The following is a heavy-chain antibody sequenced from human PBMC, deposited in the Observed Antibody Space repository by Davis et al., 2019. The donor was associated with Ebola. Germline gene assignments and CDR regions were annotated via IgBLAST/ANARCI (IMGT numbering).Heavy chain of an antibody. Sequence: ASVKVSCKASGYTFTGYYMHWVRQAPGQGLEWMGRINPNSGGTNYAQKFQGRVTMTRDTSISTAYMELSRLRSDDTAVYYCARDQRHYYDSSGYYYGMDVWGKGTTVTVSS. V-gene: IGHV1-2*06. D-gene: IGHD3-22*01. J-gene: IGHJ6*04. CDR2: INPNSGGT. CDR3: ARDQRHYYDSSGYYYGMDV. CDR1: GYTFTGYY.